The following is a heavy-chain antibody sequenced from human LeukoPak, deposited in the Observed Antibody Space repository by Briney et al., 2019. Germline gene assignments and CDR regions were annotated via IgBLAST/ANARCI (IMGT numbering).Heavy chain of an antibody. CDR3: ARHRDNSRLWTGAFDS. D-gene: IGHD3/OR15-3a*01. CDR1: GGSFSGYY. Sequence: SETLSLTCAVYGGSFSGYYWSWIRQPPGKGLEWIGEINHSGSTNYNPSLKSRVTISVDTSKNQFSLKLSSVAAADTAVYYCARHRDNSRLWTGAFDSWGQGTMVTVSS. J-gene: IGHJ3*02. V-gene: IGHV4-34*01. CDR2: INHSGST.